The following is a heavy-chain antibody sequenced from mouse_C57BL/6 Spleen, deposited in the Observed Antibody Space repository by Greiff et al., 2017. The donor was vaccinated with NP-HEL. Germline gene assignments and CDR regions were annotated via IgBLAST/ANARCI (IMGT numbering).Heavy chain of an antibody. V-gene: IGHV1-22*01. CDR3: ARWGLYDGDYYAMDY. D-gene: IGHD2-3*01. J-gene: IGHJ4*01. CDR1: GYTFTDYN. CDR2: INPNNGGT. Sequence: EVQLQQSGPELVKPGASVKMSCKASGYTFTDYNMHWVKQSHGKSLEWIGYINPNNGGTSYNQKFKGKATLTVNKSSSTAYMELRSLTSEDSAVYYCARWGLYDGDYYAMDYWGQGTSGTVSS.